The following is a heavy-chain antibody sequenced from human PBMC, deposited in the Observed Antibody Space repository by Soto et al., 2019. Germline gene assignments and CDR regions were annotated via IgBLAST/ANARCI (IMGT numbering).Heavy chain of an antibody. CDR1: GGSISSGDYY. D-gene: IGHD2-15*01. CDR3: AREGYCSGGSCYPNDY. Sequence: QVQLQESGPGLVKPSQTLSLTCTVSGGSISSGDYYWSWIRQPPGKGLEWIGYIYYSGSTYYNPSLQSRVTISVDTSKNQFSLKLSSVTAADTAVYYCAREGYCSGGSCYPNDYWGQGTLVTVSS. J-gene: IGHJ4*02. V-gene: IGHV4-30-4*01. CDR2: IYYSGST.